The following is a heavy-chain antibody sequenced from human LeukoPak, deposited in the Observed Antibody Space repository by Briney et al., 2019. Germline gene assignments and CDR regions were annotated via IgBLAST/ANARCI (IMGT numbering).Heavy chain of an antibody. J-gene: IGHJ4*02. Sequence: ASVKVSCKASGYTFTSYGISWVRQAPGQGLEWMGWISAYNGNTNYAQKLQGRVTMTTDTSTSTAYMELSRLRSDDTAVYYCARGGYCSGGSCYRWYFDYWGQGTLVTVSS. V-gene: IGHV1-18*01. CDR2: ISAYNGNT. D-gene: IGHD2-15*01. CDR1: GYTFTSYG. CDR3: ARGGYCSGGSCYRWYFDY.